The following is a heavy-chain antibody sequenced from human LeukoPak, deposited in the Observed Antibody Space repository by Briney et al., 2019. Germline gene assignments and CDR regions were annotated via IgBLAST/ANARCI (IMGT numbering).Heavy chain of an antibody. J-gene: IGHJ6*02. Sequence: GGSLRLSCAASGFTFSSYGMHWVRQAPGKGLEWVAFIRYDGSNKYYADSVKGRFTISRDNSKNTLYLQMNSLRAEDTAVYYCARDRSSGQGGMDVWGQGTTVTVSS. CDR1: GFTFSSYG. CDR2: IRYDGSNK. CDR3: ARDRSSGQGGMDV. V-gene: IGHV3-30*02. D-gene: IGHD6-19*01.